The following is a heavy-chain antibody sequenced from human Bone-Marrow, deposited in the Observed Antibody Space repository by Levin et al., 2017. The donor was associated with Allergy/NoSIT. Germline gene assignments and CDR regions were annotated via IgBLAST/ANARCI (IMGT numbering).Heavy chain of an antibody. CDR2: IRSKAYGGTT. CDR3: TRVSHSSSWYFRSLVRVKGALRLDY. CDR1: GFTFGDYA. Sequence: GESLKISCTASGFTFGDYAMSWFRQAPGKGLEWVGFIRSKAYGGTTEYAASVKGRFTISRDDSKSIAYLQMNSLKTEDTAVYYCTRVSHSSSWYFRSLVRVKGALRLDYWGQGTLVTVSS. J-gene: IGHJ4*02. V-gene: IGHV3-49*03. D-gene: IGHD6-13*01.